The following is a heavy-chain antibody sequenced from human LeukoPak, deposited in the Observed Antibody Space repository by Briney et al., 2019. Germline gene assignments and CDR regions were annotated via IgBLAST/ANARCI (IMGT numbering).Heavy chain of an antibody. Sequence: GESLKISCMGSGYRFTNYWIGWVRPMPGKGLEWMGIIYHGGSDTIFSPSFQGQVTISADKSISTAYLQWSSLKASDTAMYYCARRGYCSSISCSYYFDYWGQGTLVTVSS. J-gene: IGHJ4*02. CDR3: ARRGYCSSISCSYYFDY. CDR2: IYHGGSDT. V-gene: IGHV5-51*01. D-gene: IGHD2-2*01. CDR1: GYRFTNYW.